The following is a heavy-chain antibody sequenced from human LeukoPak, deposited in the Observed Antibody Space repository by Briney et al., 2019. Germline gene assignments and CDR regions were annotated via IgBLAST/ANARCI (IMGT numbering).Heavy chain of an antibody. CDR1: GGSISTYY. J-gene: IGHJ5*02. Sequence: SETLSLTCTVSGGSISTYYWSWIRQPPGKGLEWIGYIYYSGSTNYNPSLKSRVTISLDTSKNQFSLKLSSLSAADTAVYYCARYKGIVGATTNNWFDPWGQGTLVTVSS. CDR2: IYYSGST. CDR3: ARYKGIVGATTNNWFDP. D-gene: IGHD1-26*01. V-gene: IGHV4-59*01.